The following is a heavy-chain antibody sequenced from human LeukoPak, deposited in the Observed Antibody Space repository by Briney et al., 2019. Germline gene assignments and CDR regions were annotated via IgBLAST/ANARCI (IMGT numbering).Heavy chain of an antibody. V-gene: IGHV1-2*02. D-gene: IGHD3-22*01. Sequence: ASVKVSCKASGYTFTGYYMHWVRQAPGQELEWMGWINPNSGGTNYAQKFQGRVTMTRDTSITTAYMALSRLRSDDTAVYYCARDERYDSSGYPFDYWGQGTLVTVSS. CDR3: ARDERYDSSGYPFDY. J-gene: IGHJ4*02. CDR2: INPNSGGT. CDR1: GYTFTGYY.